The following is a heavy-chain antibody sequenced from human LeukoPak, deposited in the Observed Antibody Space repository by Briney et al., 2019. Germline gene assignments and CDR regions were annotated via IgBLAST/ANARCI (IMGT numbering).Heavy chain of an antibody. CDR1: EFTDNDYA. V-gene: IGHV3-23*01. CDR2: ISGSGGRA. D-gene: IGHD3-3*01. Sequence: GGSLRLSCAASEFTDNDYAMSWVRQAPGKTLEWVSAISGSGGRAYHADSVKGRSTISRDNSKNTLYLQMNSLRAEDTAVYYCARAEGSYYDFWSGYADAFDIWGQGTMVTVSS. J-gene: IGHJ3*02. CDR3: ARAEGSYYDFWSGYADAFDI.